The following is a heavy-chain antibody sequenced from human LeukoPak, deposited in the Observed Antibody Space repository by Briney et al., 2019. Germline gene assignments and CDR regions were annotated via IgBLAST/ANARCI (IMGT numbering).Heavy chain of an antibody. Sequence: IPSETLSLTCAVYGGSFSGYYWSWIRQPPGKGLEWIGEINHSGSTNYNPSLKSRATISVDTSKNQFSLKLSSVTAADTAVYYCARDHMQLLMYYFDYWGQGTLVTVSS. CDR3: ARDHMQLLMYYFDY. J-gene: IGHJ4*02. CDR2: INHSGST. V-gene: IGHV4-34*01. CDR1: GGSFSGYY. D-gene: IGHD6-6*01.